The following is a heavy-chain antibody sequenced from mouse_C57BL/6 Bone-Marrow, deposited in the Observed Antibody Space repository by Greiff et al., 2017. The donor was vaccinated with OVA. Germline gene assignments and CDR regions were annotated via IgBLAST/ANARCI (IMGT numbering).Heavy chain of an antibody. CDR1: GYTFTSYW. CDR2: IDPSDSET. J-gene: IGHJ2*01. CDR3: ARRGGGVYYCDY. Sequence: QVQLQQPGAELVRPGSSVKLSCKASGYTFTSYWMHWVKQRPIQGLEWIGNIDPSDSETHYNQKFKDKATLTVDKSSSTAYMQLSSLTAEDSAVYYCARRGGGVYYCDYWGQGTTLTVSS. V-gene: IGHV1-52*01.